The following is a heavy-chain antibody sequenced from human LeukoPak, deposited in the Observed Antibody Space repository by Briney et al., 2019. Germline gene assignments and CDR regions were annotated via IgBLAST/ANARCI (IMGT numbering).Heavy chain of an antibody. CDR3: TRGQPQWLVFNWFDP. CDR1: GFTFSSYW. J-gene: IGHJ5*02. Sequence: GGSLRLSCAASGFTFSSYWMHWVRQAPGKGLVWVSRINSDGSSTTYADSVKGRFTISRDNAKNTLYLQMNSLRAEDTAVYYCTRGQPQWLVFNWFDPWGQGTLVTVSS. V-gene: IGHV3-74*01. CDR2: INSDGSST. D-gene: IGHD6-19*01.